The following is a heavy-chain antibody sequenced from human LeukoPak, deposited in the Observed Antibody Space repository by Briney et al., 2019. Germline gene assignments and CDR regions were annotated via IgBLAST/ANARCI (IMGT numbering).Heavy chain of an antibody. D-gene: IGHD3-22*01. V-gene: IGHV1-46*01. CDR3: ARDAGYYVSSAYYLFDS. CDR1: GYTFTGYY. Sequence: GASVKVSCKASGYTFTGYYMHWVRQAPGQGLEWMAIINPSGGSTSYAQSFQGRVTVTRDTSTRTVYMELSSLRSEDTAVHYCARDAGYYVSSAYYLFDSWGQGTLVTVSS. CDR2: INPSGGST. J-gene: IGHJ4*02.